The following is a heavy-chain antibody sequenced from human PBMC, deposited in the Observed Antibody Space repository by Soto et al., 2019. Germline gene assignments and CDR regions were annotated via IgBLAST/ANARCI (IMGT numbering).Heavy chain of an antibody. V-gene: IGHV1-8*01. J-gene: IGHJ4*02. CDR2: MSPNSGRT. CDR3: ARGKRYTNDY. CDR1: GYTFSNYD. Sequence: QVQLVQSGAEVKKPGASVKVSCKASGYTFSNYDINWVRQATGQGLEWMGWMSPNSGRTGYAQQFQGRVAMTRNTSSSTAYMELSSLRSEDTAVYYCARGKRYTNDYWGQGTLVTVSS. D-gene: IGHD2-2*02.